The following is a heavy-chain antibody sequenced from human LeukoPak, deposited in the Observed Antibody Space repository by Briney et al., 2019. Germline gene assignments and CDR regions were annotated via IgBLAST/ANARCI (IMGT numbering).Heavy chain of an antibody. D-gene: IGHD2-2*01. CDR3: ARAPRYCSSTSCYYDY. J-gene: IGHJ4*02. CDR1: GSSISSSSYY. V-gene: IGHV4-39*07. Sequence: PSETLSLTCTVSGSSISSSSYYWGWIRQPPGKGLEWIGSIYYSGSTNYNPSLKSRVTISVDTSKNQFSLKLSSVTAADTAVYYCARAPRYCSSTSCYYDYWGQGTLVTVSS. CDR2: IYYSGST.